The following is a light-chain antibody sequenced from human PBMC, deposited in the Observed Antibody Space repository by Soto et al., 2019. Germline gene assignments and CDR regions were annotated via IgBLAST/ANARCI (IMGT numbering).Light chain of an antibody. CDR1: QSVSRRY. CDR2: GAS. CDR3: QQYGSSPGT. J-gene: IGKJ1*01. Sequence: EILLTQSPCTLSLSPGERATLSCGASQSVSRRYLAWYQQKPGQAPRLLMYGASSRATGIPERFSGSGSGTDFTLTISRLEPEDFEVYYCQQYGSSPGTFGQGTKVDIK. V-gene: IGKV3-20*01.